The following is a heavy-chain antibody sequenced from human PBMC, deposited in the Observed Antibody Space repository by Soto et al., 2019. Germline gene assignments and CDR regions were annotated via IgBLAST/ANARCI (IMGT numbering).Heavy chain of an antibody. J-gene: IGHJ4*02. CDR1: GGSISSGGYS. CDR3: ARGAPFGR. CDR2: IDHSGST. D-gene: IGHD3-3*01. Sequence: QLQLQESGSGLVKPSQTLSLTCAVSGGSISSGGYSWSWIRQPPGKGLEWIGYIDHSGSTYYNPSLRGRVTRSVDRSKNQFSLKRSCGTAAVTAVYYCARGAPFGRWGQGTLVTVSS. V-gene: IGHV4-30-2*01.